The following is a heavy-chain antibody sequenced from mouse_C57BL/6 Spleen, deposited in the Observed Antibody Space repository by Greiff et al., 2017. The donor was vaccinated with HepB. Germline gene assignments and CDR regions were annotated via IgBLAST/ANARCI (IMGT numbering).Heavy chain of an antibody. CDR2: IDPSDSYT. CDR1: GYTFTSYW. D-gene: IGHD2-3*01. V-gene: IGHV1-69*01. CDR3: ASRDGYCSWFAY. J-gene: IGHJ3*01. Sequence: QVQLQQPGAELVMPGASVKLSCKASGYTFTSYWMHWVKQRPGQGLEWIGEIDPSDSYTNYNEKFKGKSTLTVDKSSSTAYMQLSSLTSEDSAVYYCASRDGYCSWFAYWGQGTLVTVSA.